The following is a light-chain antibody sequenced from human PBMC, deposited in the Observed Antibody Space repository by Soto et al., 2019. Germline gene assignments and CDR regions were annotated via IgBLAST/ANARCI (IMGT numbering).Light chain of an antibody. J-gene: IGKJ1*01. CDR2: GAS. Sequence: EIVMTQSPATLSVSPGASATLSCRASQSVTTKFAWYQQNTGQAPRLLIYGASTRATGIPARFSGSGSGTEFTLPISSLQSEDFALYYWQQYDNWPLTFGQGTKV. CDR1: QSVTTK. V-gene: IGKV3-15*01. CDR3: QQYDNWPLT.